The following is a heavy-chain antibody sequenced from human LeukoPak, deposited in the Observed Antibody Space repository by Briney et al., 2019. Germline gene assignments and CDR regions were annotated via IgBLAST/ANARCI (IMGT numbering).Heavy chain of an antibody. J-gene: IGHJ5*02. CDR1: GFTFSTYG. V-gene: IGHV3-30*02. Sequence: GGSLRLSCAASGFTFSTYGMHWVRQAPGKGLEWVAFIRHDGSNKYYADSVKGRFTIPRDNSKNTLYLQMNSIRAEDTAVYYCAKGPGSVGLRFMEWGIDPWGQGTPVTVSS. D-gene: IGHD3-3*01. CDR3: AKGPGSVGLRFMEWGIDP. CDR2: IRHDGSNK.